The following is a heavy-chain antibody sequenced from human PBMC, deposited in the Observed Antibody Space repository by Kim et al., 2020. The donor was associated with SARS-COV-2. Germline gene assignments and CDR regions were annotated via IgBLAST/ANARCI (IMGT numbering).Heavy chain of an antibody. CDR2: IYSSGNTM. D-gene: IGHD4-17*01. CDR1: GFTFSSYS. CDR3: ARGNYGDYDLDY. Sequence: GGSLRLSCTASGFTFSSYSMNRVRQAPGKGLEWVSYIYSSGNTMYYADSVQGRFTISRENAKNLLYLQMNSLRDEDTAVYYCARGNYGDYDLDYWGQGAL. J-gene: IGHJ4*02. V-gene: IGHV3-48*02.